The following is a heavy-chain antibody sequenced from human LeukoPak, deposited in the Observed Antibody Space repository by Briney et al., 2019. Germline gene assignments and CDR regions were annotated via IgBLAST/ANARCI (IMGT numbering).Heavy chain of an antibody. J-gene: IGHJ4*02. V-gene: IGHV1-46*01. CDR2: INPSGGST. CDR3: ARGVYDFWSGFVRLSHYYFDY. CDR1: GYTFTSYY. Sequence: ASVKVSCKASGYTFTSYYMHWVRQAPGQGLEWMGIINPSGGSTSYAQKFQGRVTMTRNTSISTAYMELSSLRSEDTAVYYCARGVYDFWSGFVRLSHYYFDYWGQGTLVTVSS. D-gene: IGHD3-3*01.